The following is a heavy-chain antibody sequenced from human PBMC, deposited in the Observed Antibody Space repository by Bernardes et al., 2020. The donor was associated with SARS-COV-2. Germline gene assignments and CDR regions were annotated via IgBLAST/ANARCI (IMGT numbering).Heavy chain of an antibody. D-gene: IGHD3-16*02. V-gene: IGHV4-39*07. CDR2: IFYGGGT. Sequence: SETLSLTCSVSDGSISSSSYYWGWNRQPPGKGLEWIGSIFYGGGTYYNPSLKSRVTISVDTSKNQFSLKLSSVTAADTAVYYCARGSYDYVWGSYRYGLSSPMAGFDYWGQGTLVTVSS. CDR3: ARGSYDYVWGSYRYGLSSPMAGFDY. J-gene: IGHJ4*02. CDR1: DGSISSSSYY.